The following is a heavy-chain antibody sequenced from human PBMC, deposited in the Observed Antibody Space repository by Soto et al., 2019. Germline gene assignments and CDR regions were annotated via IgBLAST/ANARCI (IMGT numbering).Heavy chain of an antibody. Sequence: PGGSLRLSCGAYGFTFSSYWMNWVRQAPGKGLEWVANIKQDGSENYYVDSVKGRFTISRDNVENSLFLQMNSLRADDTAVYYCARGLPTWRNDAFDIWGQGTMVTVS. D-gene: IGHD1-26*01. CDR1: GFTFSSYW. CDR2: IKQDGSEN. V-gene: IGHV3-7*03. J-gene: IGHJ3*02. CDR3: ARGLPTWRNDAFDI.